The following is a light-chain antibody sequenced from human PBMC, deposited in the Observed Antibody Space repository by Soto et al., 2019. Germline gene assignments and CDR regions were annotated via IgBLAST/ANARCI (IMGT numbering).Light chain of an antibody. CDR2: RNN. CDR1: SSNIGSNT. J-gene: IGLJ1*01. Sequence: QSVLTQPPSASGTPGQRVTISCSGSSSNIGSNTVNWYQQLPGTAPKVLIYRNNQRPSGVPDRFSGSKSGTSASLAISGLRSEDEADYYCVAWDDSLSGRVFGTGTKVTVL. CDR3: VAWDDSLSGRV. V-gene: IGLV1-47*01.